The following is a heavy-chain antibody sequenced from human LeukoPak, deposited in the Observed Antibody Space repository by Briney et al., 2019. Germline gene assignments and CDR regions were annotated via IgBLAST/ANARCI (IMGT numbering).Heavy chain of an antibody. Sequence: GGSLRLSCAASGFTFSSYEMNWVRQAPGKGLEWVSYISSSGSTIYYADSVKGRFTISRDNAKTSLYLQMNSLRAEDTAVYYCARDFRVATAYWGQGTLVTVSS. J-gene: IGHJ4*02. CDR3: ARDFRVATAY. CDR2: ISSSGSTI. CDR1: GFTFSSYE. D-gene: IGHD5-12*01. V-gene: IGHV3-48*03.